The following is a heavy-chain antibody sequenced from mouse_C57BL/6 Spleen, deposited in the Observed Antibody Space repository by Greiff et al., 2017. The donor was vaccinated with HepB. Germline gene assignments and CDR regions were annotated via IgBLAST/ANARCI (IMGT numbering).Heavy chain of an antibody. V-gene: IGHV1-69*01. CDR3: ARSGTENY. J-gene: IGHJ2*01. CDR2: IDPSDSYT. CDR1: GYTFTSYW. D-gene: IGHD3-3*01. Sequence: QVQLQQPGAELVMPGASVKLSCKASGYTFTSYWMHWVKQRPGQGLEWIGEIDPSDSYTNYNQKFKGKSTLTVDKSSSTAYMQLSSLTSEDSAVYYCARSGTENYWGQVTTLTVSS.